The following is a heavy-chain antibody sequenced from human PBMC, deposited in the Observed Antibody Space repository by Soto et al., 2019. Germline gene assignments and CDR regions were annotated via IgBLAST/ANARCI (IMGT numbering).Heavy chain of an antibody. CDR1: GFTFSSYA. Sequence: QVQLVESGGGVVQPGRSLRLSCAASGFTFSSYAMHWVRQAPGKGLEWVAVVSYDGSNKYYADSVKGRFTISRDNYKNTLYLQMNSLRAEDTAVYYCARGAQYSSSWYLLRYYYYYGMDVWGQGTTVTVPS. CDR2: VSYDGSNK. V-gene: IGHV3-30-3*01. CDR3: ARGAQYSSSWYLLRYYYYYGMDV. J-gene: IGHJ6*02. D-gene: IGHD6-13*01.